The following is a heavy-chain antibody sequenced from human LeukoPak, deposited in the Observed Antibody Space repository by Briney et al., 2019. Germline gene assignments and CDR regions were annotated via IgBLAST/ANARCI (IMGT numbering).Heavy chain of an antibody. CDR3: ARDSRPSLYSSSWFDY. Sequence: SGTLSVTCAVSGGSISSSNWWSWVRQPPGKGLEWIGEIYHSGSTNYNPSLKSRVTISVDKSKNQFSLKLSSVTAADTAVYYCARDSRPSLYSSSWFDYWGQGTLVTVSS. J-gene: IGHJ4*02. D-gene: IGHD6-13*01. V-gene: IGHV4-4*02. CDR2: IYHSGST. CDR1: GGSISSSNW.